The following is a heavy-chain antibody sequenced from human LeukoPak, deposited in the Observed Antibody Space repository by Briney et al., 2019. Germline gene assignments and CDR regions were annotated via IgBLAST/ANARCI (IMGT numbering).Heavy chain of an antibody. J-gene: IGHJ4*02. D-gene: IGHD2-15*01. Sequence: GGSLRLSCAASGFTFSTYWMTWVRQAPGKGLEWVANIKPDGSGKYYVDSVRGRFTISRDNAKNSLYLQMNSLRDDDTAVYYCARAITFSCCRWANDYWGRGTVVTVSS. CDR2: IKPDGSGK. CDR3: ARAITFSCCRWANDY. CDR1: GFTFSTYW. V-gene: IGHV3-7*01.